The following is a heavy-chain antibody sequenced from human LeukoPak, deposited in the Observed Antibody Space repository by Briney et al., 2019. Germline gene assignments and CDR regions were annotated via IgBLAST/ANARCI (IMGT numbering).Heavy chain of an antibody. Sequence: GGSLRLSCAASGFTFSSYEMNWVRQAPGKGLEWVSYISSSGSTTYYADSVKGRFTISRDNAKNSLYLQMNSLRAEDTAVYYCARDFGGYDFFFDYWGQGTLVTVSS. CDR1: GFTFSSYE. J-gene: IGHJ4*02. CDR3: ARDFGGYDFFFDY. CDR2: ISSSGSTT. D-gene: IGHD5-12*01. V-gene: IGHV3-48*03.